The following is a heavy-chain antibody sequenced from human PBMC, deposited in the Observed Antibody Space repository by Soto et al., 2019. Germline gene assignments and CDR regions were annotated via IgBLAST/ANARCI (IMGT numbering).Heavy chain of an antibody. J-gene: IGHJ5*02. CDR2: IYYSGST. CDR3: ARHSLSWFDP. Sequence: SETLSLTCTVSGGSISSSSYYWGWIRQPPGKGLEWIGSIYYSGSTYYNPSLKSRVTISVDTSKNQFSLKLSSVTAADTAVYYCARHSLSWFDPWGQGTLVTVSS. CDR1: GGSISSSSYY. V-gene: IGHV4-39*01.